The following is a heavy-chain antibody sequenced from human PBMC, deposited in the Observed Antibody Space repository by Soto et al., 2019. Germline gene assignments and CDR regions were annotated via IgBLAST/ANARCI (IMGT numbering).Heavy chain of an antibody. J-gene: IGHJ5*02. Sequence: SETLSLTCAVSGVSISSGGYSWSWIRQPPGKGLEWIGYIYHSGSTYYNPSLKSRVTISVDRSKNQFSLKLSSVTAADTAVYYCATRRDGYISWGQGTLVTVSS. CDR2: IYHSGST. D-gene: IGHD5-12*01. V-gene: IGHV4-30-2*01. CDR1: GVSISSGGYS. CDR3: ATRRDGYIS.